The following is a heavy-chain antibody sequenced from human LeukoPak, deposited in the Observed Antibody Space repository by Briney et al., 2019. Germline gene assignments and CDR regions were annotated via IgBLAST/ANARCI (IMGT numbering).Heavy chain of an antibody. V-gene: IGHV3-30*02. CDR3: ADLGVLGI. CDR2: VRFDGSDK. D-gene: IGHD3-16*01. J-gene: IGHJ3*02. Sequence: PGRSLRLSCAASGIISKSFDIHWVRQTPGKGLEWVALVRFDGSDKYYADSVRGRFTLSRDNSKNTVYLQMNNLRDEDTALYYCADLGVLGIWGQGTMLTASS. CDR1: GIISKSFD.